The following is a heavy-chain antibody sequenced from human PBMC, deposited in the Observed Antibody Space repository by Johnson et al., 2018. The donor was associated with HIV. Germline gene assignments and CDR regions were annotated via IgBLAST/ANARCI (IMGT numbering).Heavy chain of an antibody. Sequence: VQLVESGGGVARPGGSLRLSCEASGFTFDDYGMTWVRQAPGKGLEWVSYISSSGSTIYYADSVKGRFTISRDNSKNTLYLQMNSLRAEDTAVYYCAFIEYSSLDAFDIWGQGTMVTVSS. CDR1: GFTFDDYG. CDR2: ISSSGSTI. J-gene: IGHJ3*02. V-gene: IGHV3-48*01. D-gene: IGHD6-6*01. CDR3: AFIEYSSLDAFDI.